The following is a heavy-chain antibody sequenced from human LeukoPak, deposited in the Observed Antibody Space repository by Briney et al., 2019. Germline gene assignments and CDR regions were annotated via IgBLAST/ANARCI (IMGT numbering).Heavy chain of an antibody. Sequence: GASVKVSCKASGYTFTSHDINWVRQAAGQGLEWMGWMNPNSGNTGYAQKFQGRVTMTRNTSISTAYMELSSLRSEDTAVYYCARVGTLSRYCSSTSCYSRLAYWGQGTLVTVSS. D-gene: IGHD2-2*01. J-gene: IGHJ4*02. CDR2: MNPNSGNT. CDR1: GYTFTSHD. V-gene: IGHV1-8*01. CDR3: ARVGTLSRYCSSTSCYSRLAY.